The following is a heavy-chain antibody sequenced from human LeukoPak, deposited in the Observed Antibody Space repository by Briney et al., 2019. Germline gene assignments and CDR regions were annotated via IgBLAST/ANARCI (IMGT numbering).Heavy chain of an antibody. D-gene: IGHD3-3*01. Sequence: IFGTANYAQKFQGRVTITADESTSTAYMELSSLRSEDTAVYYCARAGSGYDFWSGYPFDYWGQGTLVTVSS. CDR2: IFGTA. CDR3: ARAGSGYDFWSGYPFDY. V-gene: IGHV1-69*01. J-gene: IGHJ4*02.